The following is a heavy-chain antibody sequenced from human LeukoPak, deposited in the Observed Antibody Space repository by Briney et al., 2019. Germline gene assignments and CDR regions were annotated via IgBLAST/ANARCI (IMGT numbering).Heavy chain of an antibody. J-gene: IGHJ4*02. D-gene: IGHD3-22*01. Sequence: ASVKVSCKASGYTFTSYYMHWVRQAPGQGLEWMGWINPNSGGTNYAQKFQGRVTMTRDTSISTAYMELSRLRSDDTAVYYCARDSAHYYDSSGYRSGNDYWGQGTLVTVSS. CDR2: INPNSGGT. V-gene: IGHV1-2*02. CDR1: GYTFTSYY. CDR3: ARDSAHYYDSSGYRSGNDY.